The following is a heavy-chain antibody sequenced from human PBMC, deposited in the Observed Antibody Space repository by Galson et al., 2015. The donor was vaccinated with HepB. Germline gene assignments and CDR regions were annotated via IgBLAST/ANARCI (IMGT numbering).Heavy chain of an antibody. V-gene: IGHV1-69*04. J-gene: IGHJ4*02. CDR2: IIPILGIA. Sequence: QSGAEVKKPGESLRISCKASGGTFSSYAISWVRQAPGQGLEWMGRIIPILGIANYAQKFQGRVTITADKSTSTAYMELSSLRSEDTAVYYCATDPGIAVARTGVGYWGQGTLVTVSS. CDR1: GGTFSSYA. CDR3: ATDPGIAVARTGVGY. D-gene: IGHD6-19*01.